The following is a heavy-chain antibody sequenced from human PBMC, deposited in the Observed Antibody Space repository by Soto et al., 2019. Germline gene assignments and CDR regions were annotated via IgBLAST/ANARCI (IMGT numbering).Heavy chain of an antibody. V-gene: IGHV3-49*03. D-gene: IGHD2-21*02. J-gene: IGHJ4*02. CDR1: GFTFADYA. CDR3: TRDSGCGGDCYENYFDY. Sequence: GGSLRLSCTASGFTFADYAMSWFRQAPGKGLEWVGFIRSKGYGGTTDHAASVKGRFTISRDDSKSIAYLQMNSLKPEDTAVYYCTRDSGCGGDCYENYFDYWGPGTLVTVSS. CDR2: IRSKGYGGTT.